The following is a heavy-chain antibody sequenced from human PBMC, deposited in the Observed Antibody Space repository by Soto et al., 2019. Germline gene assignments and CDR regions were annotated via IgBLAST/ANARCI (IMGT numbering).Heavy chain of an antibody. Sequence: QVQVVQSGAEVKKPGASVKVSCKASGYTFINYYMHWVRQAPGQGLEWIGRINPSDGSTHYAQRFQDRVIMTRDTSTSTVYMELNSLRSEDSAVYYCARGGPELATIGSFDYWGQGTLVTVSS. D-gene: IGHD5-12*01. CDR3: ARGGPELATIGSFDY. J-gene: IGHJ4*02. V-gene: IGHV1-46*01. CDR2: INPSDGST. CDR1: GYTFINYY.